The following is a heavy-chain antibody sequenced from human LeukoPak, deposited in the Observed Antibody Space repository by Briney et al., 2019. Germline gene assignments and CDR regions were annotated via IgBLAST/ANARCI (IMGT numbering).Heavy chain of an antibody. CDR3: ARGYGDHPDY. V-gene: IGHV1-69*06. D-gene: IGHD4-17*01. Sequence: ASVKVSCKASGGTLSSYAISWGRQAPGQGLEWMGRIIPIFGTANYAQKFQGRVTITADKSTSTAYMELSSLRSEDTAVYYCARGYGDHPDYWGQGTLVTVSS. CDR2: IIPIFGTA. CDR1: GGTLSSYA. J-gene: IGHJ4*02.